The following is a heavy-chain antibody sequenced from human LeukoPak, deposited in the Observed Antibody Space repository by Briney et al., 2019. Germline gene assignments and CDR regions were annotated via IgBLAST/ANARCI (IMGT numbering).Heavy chain of an antibody. D-gene: IGHD1-26*01. CDR3: ARAPLSGRYSRPFDY. Sequence: SQTLSLTCAISGDSVCSNSAAWNWIRQSPSRGLEWLGRTYYRSKWYNDYAVSVKSRITINPDTSRNQFSLQLNSVTPEDTAVYYCARAPLSGRYSRPFDYWGQGTLVTVSS. CDR1: GDSVCSNSAA. J-gene: IGHJ4*02. CDR2: TYYRSKWYN. V-gene: IGHV6-1*01.